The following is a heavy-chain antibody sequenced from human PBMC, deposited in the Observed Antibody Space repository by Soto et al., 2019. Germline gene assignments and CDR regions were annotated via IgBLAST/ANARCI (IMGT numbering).Heavy chain of an antibody. CDR2: IYYSGST. J-gene: IGHJ4*02. CDR3: ARETPQDVDTPMSFDY. Sequence: SETLSLTCSVSGGSISSYYWSWIRQPPGKGLEWIGYIYYSGSTNYNHSLKSRVTISVDTSKNQFSLKLSSVTAADTAVYYCARETPQDVDTPMSFDYWAQGPLVTVSS. D-gene: IGHD5-18*01. CDR1: GGSISSYY. V-gene: IGHV4-59*01.